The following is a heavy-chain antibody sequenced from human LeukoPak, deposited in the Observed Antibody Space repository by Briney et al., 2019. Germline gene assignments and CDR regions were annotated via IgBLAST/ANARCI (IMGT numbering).Heavy chain of an antibody. Sequence: SQTLSLTCTVSGGSISSGSYYWGWIRQPPGKGLEWIGSIYDSGNTYYNPSLKSRVTISVDTSKNQFSLKLSSVTAADTAVYYCARADYSSTWSHDYYYMDVWGKGTTVTVSS. CDR2: IYDSGNT. D-gene: IGHD6-13*01. CDR1: GGSISSGSYY. V-gene: IGHV4-39*01. CDR3: ARADYSSTWSHDYYYMDV. J-gene: IGHJ6*03.